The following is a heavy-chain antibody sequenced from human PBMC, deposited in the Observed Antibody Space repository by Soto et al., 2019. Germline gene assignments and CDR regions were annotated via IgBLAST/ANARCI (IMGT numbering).Heavy chain of an antibody. Sequence: SETLSLTCAVYGGSFSGYYWSWIRQPPGKGLEWIGEINHSGSTNYNPSLKSRVTISVDTSKNQFSLKLSSVTAADTAVYYCAKARGAATQKLVLDYWGQGTRVTVSS. D-gene: IGHD6-13*01. CDR3: AKARGAATQKLVLDY. CDR1: GGSFSGYY. CDR2: INHSGST. V-gene: IGHV4-34*01. J-gene: IGHJ4*02.